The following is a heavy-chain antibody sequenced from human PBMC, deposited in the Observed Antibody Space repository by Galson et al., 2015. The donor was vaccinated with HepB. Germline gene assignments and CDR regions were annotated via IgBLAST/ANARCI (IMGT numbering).Heavy chain of an antibody. D-gene: IGHD2-8*02. J-gene: IGHJ5*02. CDR3: ATDASGWLDP. V-gene: IGHV1-69*19. CDR2: TIPVFGIT. Sequence: CKASEGTFTSYAISWVRQAPGQGLEWLGGTIPVFGITNYTQKFQGRVTITADESTSTAYMELSSLTSEDTAVYYCATDASGWLDPWGQGTLVTVSS. CDR1: EGTFTSYA.